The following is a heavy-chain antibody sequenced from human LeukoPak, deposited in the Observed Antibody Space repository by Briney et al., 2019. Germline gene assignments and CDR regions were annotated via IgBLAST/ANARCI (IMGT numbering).Heavy chain of an antibody. CDR2: ISYDGSNK. V-gene: IGHV3-30*03. Sequence: PGRSLRLSCAASGFTCSNYGMHWVRQDPGKGLEWVAVISYDGSNKYYADSVKGRFTISRDNSKNTLYLQMNSLRAEDTAVYYCATASGITMIAIPFDYWGQGTLVTVSS. J-gene: IGHJ4*02. CDR1: GFTCSNYG. CDR3: ATASGITMIAIPFDY. D-gene: IGHD3-22*01.